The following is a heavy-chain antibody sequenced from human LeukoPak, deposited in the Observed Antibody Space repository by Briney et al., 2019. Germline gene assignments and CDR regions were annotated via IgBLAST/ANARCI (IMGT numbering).Heavy chain of an antibody. V-gene: IGHV1-69*13. Sequence: SVKVSCKASGGTFSSYAISWVRQAPGQGLEWMGGIIPIFGTANYAQKFQGRVTITADESTSTAYMELSSLRSDDTAVYYCARDLGYSYGYPDYWGQGTLVTVPS. J-gene: IGHJ4*02. D-gene: IGHD5-18*01. CDR3: ARDLGYSYGYPDY. CDR2: IIPIFGTA. CDR1: GGTFSSYA.